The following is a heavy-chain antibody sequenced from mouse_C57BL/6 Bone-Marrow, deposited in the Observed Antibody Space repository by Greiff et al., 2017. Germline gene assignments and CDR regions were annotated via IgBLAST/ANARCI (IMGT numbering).Heavy chain of an antibody. J-gene: IGHJ2*01. CDR1: GFNIKDDY. CDR2: IDPENGDT. Sequence: EVQLQQSGAELVRPGASVKLSCTASGFNIKDDYMHWVKQRPEQGLEWIGWIDPENGDTEYASKFQGKATITADTSSNTAYLQLSSLTSEDTAVYYCTTRPTTTVVEGGQGTTLTVSS. D-gene: IGHD1-1*01. V-gene: IGHV14-4*01. CDR3: TTRPTTTVVE.